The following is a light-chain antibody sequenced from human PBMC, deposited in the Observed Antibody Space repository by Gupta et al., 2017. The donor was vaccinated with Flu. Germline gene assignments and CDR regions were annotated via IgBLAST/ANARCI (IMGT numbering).Light chain of an antibody. CDR3: QQYGSSPPYS. J-gene: IGKJ2*03. V-gene: IGKV3-20*01. Sequence: EIVLTQSPGTLSLSPGERATLSCRASQSVSSGYLAWYQQKPGQAPRLLIYGASSRATGIPDRFSGSGSGTDFTLTISRRQPEDFAVYYCQQYGSSPPYSFGQGTKLEIK. CDR1: QSVSSGY. CDR2: GAS.